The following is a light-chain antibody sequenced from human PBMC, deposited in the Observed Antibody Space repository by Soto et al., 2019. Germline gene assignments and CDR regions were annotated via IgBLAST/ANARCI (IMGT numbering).Light chain of an antibody. CDR2: GAS. CDR3: QQRHVWPPVT. CDR1: QSVRNNY. Sequence: EIVMTQAPATLSVFPGGRGTLPWRASQSVRNNYLAWYQQRPGQAPRLLIYGASSRATGIPARVSGSGAGTDFTLTIRSLEPEDSAVYYCQQRHVWPPVTCGQGTRLEIK. V-gene: IGKV3D-20*02. J-gene: IGKJ5*01.